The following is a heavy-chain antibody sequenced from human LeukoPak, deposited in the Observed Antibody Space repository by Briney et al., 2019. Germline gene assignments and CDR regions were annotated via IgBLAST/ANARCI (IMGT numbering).Heavy chain of an antibody. J-gene: IGHJ4*02. CDR2: IYYSGST. D-gene: IGHD2-8*01. CDR3: ARVYGEYFDY. CDR1: GGSISSSSYY. V-gene: IGHV4-39*07. Sequence: PSETLSLTCTVSGGSISSSSYYWGWIRQPPGKGLEWIGSIYYSGSTYYNPSLKSRVTISVDTSKNQFSLNLSSVTAADTAIYYCARVYGEYFDYWGQGTLVTVSS.